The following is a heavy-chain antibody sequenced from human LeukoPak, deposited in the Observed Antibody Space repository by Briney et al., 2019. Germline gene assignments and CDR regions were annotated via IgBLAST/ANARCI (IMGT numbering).Heavy chain of an antibody. CDR2: INESGSNP. Sequence: PSETLSLSCAVHGGSFNTDHWSWIRQPPRKGLEGIGEINESGSNPEYSPSLKSRVTISVDTSKDQLSLKLISVTAADTAVYYSARGNNYNWGYLGQGTLVIVSS. CDR1: GGSFNTDH. CDR3: ARGNNYNWGY. J-gene: IGHJ4*02. V-gene: IGHV4-34*01. D-gene: IGHD1-1*01.